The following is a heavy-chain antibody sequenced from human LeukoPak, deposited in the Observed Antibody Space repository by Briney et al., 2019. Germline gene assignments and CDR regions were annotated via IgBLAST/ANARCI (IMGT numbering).Heavy chain of an antibody. CDR1: GGSVCSGSYY. J-gene: IGHJ4*02. CDR3: ARVRDSSGWGFDY. CDR2: IYYSGST. V-gene: IGHV4-61*01. Sequence: SETLSLTCTVYGGSVCSGSYYWSWIRQPPGKRLEWIGYIYYSGSTNYNPSLKSRVTISVDTSKNQFSLKLSSVTAADTAVYYCARVRDSSGWGFDYWGQGTLVTVSS. D-gene: IGHD6-19*01.